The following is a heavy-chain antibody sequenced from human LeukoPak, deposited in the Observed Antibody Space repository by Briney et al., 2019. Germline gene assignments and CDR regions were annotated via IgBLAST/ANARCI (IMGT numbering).Heavy chain of an antibody. D-gene: IGHD2-15*01. J-gene: IGHJ4*02. CDR2: VRSKTDGGTN. CDR3: TTDGVVVVAAFGY. CDR1: GCTFSNAW. V-gene: IGHV3-15*01. Sequence: PGGSLRLSCAASGCTFSNAWLSWVCLAPGKGLEWVGRVRSKTDGGTNDYAAPVKGSFTFLGDDSKKTLYLQMTSLKPEDTAVYYCTTDGVVVVAAFGYWGQGTLVTVSS.